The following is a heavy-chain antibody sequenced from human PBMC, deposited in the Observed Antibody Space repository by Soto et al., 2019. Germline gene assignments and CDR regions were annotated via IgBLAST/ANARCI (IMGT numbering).Heavy chain of an antibody. D-gene: IGHD6-13*01. CDR3: ARNPKPFIAAAGTGWFDP. CDR2: IIPIFGTA. V-gene: IGHV1-69*01. Sequence: QVQLVQSGAEVKKPGSSVKVSCKASGGTFSSYAISWVRQAPGQGLEWMGGIIPIFGTANYAQKFQGRVTITADESTSTAYMELSSLRSEDTAVYYCARNPKPFIAAAGTGWFDPWGQGTLVTVSS. CDR1: GGTFSSYA. J-gene: IGHJ5*02.